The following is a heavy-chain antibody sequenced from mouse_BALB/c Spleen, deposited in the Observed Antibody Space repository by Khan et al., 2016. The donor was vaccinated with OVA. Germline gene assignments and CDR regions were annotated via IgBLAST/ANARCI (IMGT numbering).Heavy chain of an antibody. CDR1: GYTFTNYG. J-gene: IGHJ4*01. V-gene: IGHV9-3-1*01. D-gene: IGHD3-3*01. CDR2: IYTYTGEP. Sequence: QIQLVQSGPDLKKPGETVKISCKASGYTFTNYGINWVKQAPGKGLKWMGWIYTYTGEPTYTDDFKGRFAFSLETSASTAYLQINNRNNEYTATYVWGRGGRRAMDYWGQGTSVTVSS. CDR3: GRGGRRAMDY.